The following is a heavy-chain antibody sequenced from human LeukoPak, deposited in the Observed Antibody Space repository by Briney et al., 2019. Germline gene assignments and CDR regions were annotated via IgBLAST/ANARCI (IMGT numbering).Heavy chain of an antibody. J-gene: IGHJ4*02. CDR3: TRGSSGRRDN. CDR2: MNPNSGNT. CDR1: GYTFTSCD. V-gene: IGHV1-8*01. D-gene: IGHD6-19*01. Sequence: ASVKVSCKASGYTFTSCDINWVRQATGQGLEWMGWMNPNSGNTGYGQRFQGRITMTRDIPIGTAYMELSNLTSEDTAIYYCTRGSSGRRDNWGQGTLVTVSA.